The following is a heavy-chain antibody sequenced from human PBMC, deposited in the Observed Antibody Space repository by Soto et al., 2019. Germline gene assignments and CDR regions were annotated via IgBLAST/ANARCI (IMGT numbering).Heavy chain of an antibody. V-gene: IGHV4-59*01. D-gene: IGHD2-21*02. CDR3: ARVLGGYCGTACYPLDV. CDR1: GGSISGYY. Sequence: PSETLSLTCSVSGGSISGYYWSWIRQPPGKGLEWIGYMYNTGSTVYNPSFKSRVTISVDTSKSQLSLRLNSVTAADTAVYYCARVLGGYCGTACYPLDVWGKGTTVPVPS. J-gene: IGHJ6*03. CDR2: MYNTGST.